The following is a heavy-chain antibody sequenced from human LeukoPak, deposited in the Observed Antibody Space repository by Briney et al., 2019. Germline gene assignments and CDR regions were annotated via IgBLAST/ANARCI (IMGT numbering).Heavy chain of an antibody. D-gene: IGHD6-19*01. CDR3: AKGVYKAVAGTSFFPRDYYVMDV. V-gene: IGHV3-23*01. CDR2: ISDSGGST. CDR1: RFTFSSYA. Sequence: PGGSLRLSCAASRFTFSSYAMSWVRQAPGKGLEWVSVISDSGGSTYYADSVKGRFTISRDNSKNTLYLQMNSLRAEDTAVYYCAKGVYKAVAGTSFFPRDYYVMDVWGQGTTVTVSS. J-gene: IGHJ6*02.